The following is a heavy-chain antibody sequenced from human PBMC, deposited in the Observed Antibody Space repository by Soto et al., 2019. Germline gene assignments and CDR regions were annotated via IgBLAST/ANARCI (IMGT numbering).Heavy chain of an antibody. CDR1: GYTFTSYD. CDR3: ARGQGYCSGGSCLKFDP. V-gene: IGHV1-8*01. Sequence: ASVKVSCKASGYTFTSYDIHWVRQATGQGLEWMGWMSPNSGNTGYAQKFQGRVTMTRNTSISTAYMELSSLRSGDTAVYYCARGQGYCSGGSCLKFDPWGQGTLVTVSS. D-gene: IGHD2-15*01. CDR2: MSPNSGNT. J-gene: IGHJ5*02.